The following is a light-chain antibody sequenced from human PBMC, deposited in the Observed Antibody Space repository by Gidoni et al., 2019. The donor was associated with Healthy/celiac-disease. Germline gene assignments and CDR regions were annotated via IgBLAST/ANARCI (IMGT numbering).Light chain of an antibody. CDR1: QSLLHSNGYNY. Sequence: DIVMTQSPLSLPVTPGEQASIPCRSSQSLLHSNGYNYLDWYLQKPGQSPQLLIYLGSNRASGVPDRFSGSGSGTDFTLNISRVEAEDVGVYYCMQALQTPLTFGGGTKVEIK. CDR2: LGS. J-gene: IGKJ4*01. V-gene: IGKV2-28*01. CDR3: MQALQTPLT.